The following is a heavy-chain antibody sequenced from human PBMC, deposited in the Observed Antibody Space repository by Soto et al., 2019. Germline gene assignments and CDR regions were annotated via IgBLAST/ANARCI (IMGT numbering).Heavy chain of an antibody. CDR2: IDWDDDK. D-gene: IGHD3-10*01. Sequence: SGPTLVNPTQTLTLTCTFSGFSLSTSGMCVSWIRQPPGKALEWLALIDWDDDKYYSTSLKTRLTISKDTSKNQVVLTMTNMDPVDTATYYCARITMVRGDIYYYYYGMDVWGQETTVTVSS. CDR1: GFSLSTSGMC. CDR3: ARITMVRGDIYYYYYGMDV. V-gene: IGHV2-70*01. J-gene: IGHJ6*02.